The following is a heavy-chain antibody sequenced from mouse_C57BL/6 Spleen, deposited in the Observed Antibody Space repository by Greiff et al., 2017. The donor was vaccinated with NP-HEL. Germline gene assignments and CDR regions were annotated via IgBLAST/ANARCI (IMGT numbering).Heavy chain of an antibody. V-gene: IGHV1-15*01. J-gene: IGHJ3*01. Sequence: QVQLKQSGAELVRPGASVTLSCKASGYTFTDYEMHWVKQTPVHGLEWIGAIDPATGGTAYNQKFKGKAILTADKSSSTAYMELRSLTSEDSAVYYCTRASFAYWGQGTLVTVSA. D-gene: IGHD6-1*01. CDR3: TRASFAY. CDR2: IDPATGGT. CDR1: GYTFTDYE.